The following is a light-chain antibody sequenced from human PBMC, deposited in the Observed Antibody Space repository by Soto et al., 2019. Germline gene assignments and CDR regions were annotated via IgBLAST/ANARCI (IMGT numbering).Light chain of an antibody. CDR1: SSDVGGYNY. V-gene: IGLV2-11*01. CDR2: EVS. J-gene: IGLJ2*01. Sequence: QSALTQPRSVSGSPGQSVTISCTGTSSDVGGYNYVSWYQQHPGKAPKLMIYEVSKRPSGVPDRFSGSKSGNTASLTISGLQAEDEADYYCCSYAGSYTFLVFGGGTKLTVL. CDR3: CSYAGSYTFLV.